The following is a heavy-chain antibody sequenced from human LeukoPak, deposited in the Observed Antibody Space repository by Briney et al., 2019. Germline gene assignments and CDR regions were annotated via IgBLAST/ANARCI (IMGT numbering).Heavy chain of an antibody. CDR2: MNPNSGNT. J-gene: IGHJ3*02. CDR3: ARLPPTHDAFDI. V-gene: IGHV1-8*01. Sequence: ASVKVSCKASGYTFTSYDINWVRQATGQGLEWMGWMNPNSGNTGYAQKFQGRVTMTRDTYISTAYMELSRLRSDDTAVYYCARLPPTHDAFDIWGQGTVVTVSS. CDR1: GYTFTSYD.